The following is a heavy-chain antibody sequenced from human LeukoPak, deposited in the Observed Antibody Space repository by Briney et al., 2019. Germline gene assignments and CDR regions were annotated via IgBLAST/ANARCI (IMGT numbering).Heavy chain of an antibody. V-gene: IGHV3-30*02. Sequence: GGSLRLSCATSGFTFSTSGMHWVRQAPGKGLEWVAFIRYDGSNKYHADSVKGRFTVSRDNSKNTLFLQMSSLRDEDTAVYYCARGGLYYDLHWGQGTLVTVSS. D-gene: IGHD3-3*01. CDR3: ARGGLYYDLH. CDR1: GFTFSTSG. CDR2: IRYDGSNK. J-gene: IGHJ1*01.